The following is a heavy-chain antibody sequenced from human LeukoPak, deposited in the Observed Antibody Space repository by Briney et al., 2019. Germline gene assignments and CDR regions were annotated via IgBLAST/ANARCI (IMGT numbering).Heavy chain of an antibody. Sequence: GASVKVSPKASGYTFTSYDINCVRQATGQGLEWMGWMNPNSGNTGYAQKFQGRVTMTRNTSISTAYMELSSLRSEDTAVYYCARAFRYFPPFDIWGQGTMVTVSS. D-gene: IGHD1-1*01. CDR2: MNPNSGNT. V-gene: IGHV1-8*01. J-gene: IGHJ3*02. CDR3: ARAFRYFPPFDI. CDR1: GYTFTSYD.